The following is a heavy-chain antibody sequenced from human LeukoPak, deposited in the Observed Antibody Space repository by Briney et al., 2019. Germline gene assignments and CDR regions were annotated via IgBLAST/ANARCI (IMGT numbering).Heavy chain of an antibody. Sequence: GGSLRLSCEVSGFIFSRYSMNWVRQAPGKGLEWVSSISSSSSYIYYADSVKGRFTISRDNAKNSLYLQMNSLRAEDTAVYYCARDDKYGDYVLVYFDYWGQGTLVTVSS. CDR2: ISSSSSYI. D-gene: IGHD4-17*01. CDR3: ARDDKYGDYVLVYFDY. J-gene: IGHJ4*02. V-gene: IGHV3-21*01. CDR1: GFIFSRYS.